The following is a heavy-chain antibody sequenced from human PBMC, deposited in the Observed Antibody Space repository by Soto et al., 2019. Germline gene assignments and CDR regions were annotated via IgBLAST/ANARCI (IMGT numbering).Heavy chain of an antibody. D-gene: IGHD3-9*01. Sequence: GGSLRLSCETSGFIFSYYLMSWVRQAPGKGLEWVANIKKDGHEKFYADSVKGRFVISRDDAKNSLYLQMNSLRVDDTATYFCSPWGILTGYDYWGQGTLVTVSS. J-gene: IGHJ4*01. CDR1: GFIFSYYL. CDR2: IKKDGHEK. CDR3: SPWGILTGYDY. V-gene: IGHV3-7*02.